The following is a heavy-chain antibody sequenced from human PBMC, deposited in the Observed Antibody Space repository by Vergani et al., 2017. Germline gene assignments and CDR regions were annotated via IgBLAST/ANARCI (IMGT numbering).Heavy chain of an antibody. D-gene: IGHD3-10*01. CDR2: IRSKAYGGTA. CDR1: GFTFSSYG. Sequence: VQLVESGGGVVQPGRSLRLSCAASGFTFSSYGMHWVRQAPGKGLEWVGFIRSKAYGGTAEYAASAKGRFTISRDDSKSIAYLQVDSLKTEDTGVYFCTRGGSYYSYWGQGTLVTVSS. V-gene: IGHV3-49*04. J-gene: IGHJ4*02. CDR3: TRGGSYYSY.